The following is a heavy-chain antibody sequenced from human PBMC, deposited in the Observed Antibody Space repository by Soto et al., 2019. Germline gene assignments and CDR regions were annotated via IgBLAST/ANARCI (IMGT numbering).Heavy chain of an antibody. CDR2: INAGNGNT. CDR1: GYTFTSYA. CDR3: AADAVAGTDNKFDY. V-gene: IGHV1-3*01. Sequence: ASVKVSCKASGYTFTSYAMHWVRQAPGQRLEWIGWINAGNGNTKYSQKFQGRVTITRDISTSTAYMELSSLRSEDSVVYYCAADAVAGTDNKFDYWGQGTLVTVSS. D-gene: IGHD6-19*01. J-gene: IGHJ4*02.